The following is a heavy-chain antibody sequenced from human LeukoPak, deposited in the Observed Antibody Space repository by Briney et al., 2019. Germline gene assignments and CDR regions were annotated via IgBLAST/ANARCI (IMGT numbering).Heavy chain of an antibody. J-gene: IGHJ3*02. D-gene: IGHD3-22*01. Sequence: PGGSLRLSCAASGFTFSSYAMTWVRQAPGKGLEWVSSITSSGTYKYYADSVKGRFTISRDYSKNSLSLQMDSLRVEDTAVYYCAREYFYDYDRSDSPAGDAFDIWGQGTMVIVSS. CDR2: ITSSGTYK. CDR3: AREYFYDYDRSDSPAGDAFDI. V-gene: IGHV3-21*01. CDR1: GFTFSSYA.